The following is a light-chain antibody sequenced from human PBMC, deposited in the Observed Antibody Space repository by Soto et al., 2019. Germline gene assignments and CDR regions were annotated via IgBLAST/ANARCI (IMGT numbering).Light chain of an antibody. CDR3: CSYAGSYSLV. Sequence: QSVLTQPRSVSGSPGQSVTISCTGTSSDVGGYNYVSWYQQHPGKAPKLMIYDVSKRPSGVPDRFSGSKSGNTASLTISGLQAEDEAYYYCCSYAGSYSLVFGTGTKVTVL. CDR1: SSDVGGYNY. J-gene: IGLJ1*01. V-gene: IGLV2-11*01. CDR2: DVS.